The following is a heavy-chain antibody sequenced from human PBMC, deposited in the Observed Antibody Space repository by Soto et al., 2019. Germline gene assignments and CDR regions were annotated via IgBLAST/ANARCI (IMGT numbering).Heavy chain of an antibody. Sequence: QLQLQESGPGLVKPSETLSLTCTVSGGSISSSSYYWGWIRQPPGKGLEWIGSIYYSGSTYYNPSLKSRVTISVDTAMNQFSLMLSAVTAADTAVNDCAGQVPDSEFDYWGQGTLVNVSS. CDR2: IYYSGST. D-gene: IGHD2-15*01. CDR3: AGQVPDSEFDY. V-gene: IGHV4-39*01. CDR1: GGSISSSSYY. J-gene: IGHJ4*02.